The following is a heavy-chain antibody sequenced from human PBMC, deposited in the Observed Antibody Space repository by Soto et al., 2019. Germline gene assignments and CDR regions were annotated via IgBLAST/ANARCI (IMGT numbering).Heavy chain of an antibody. CDR3: GRDPAVTTYFDY. V-gene: IGHV3-66*01. Sequence: EVPLVEAGGGLVQPGGSLRLSCAASGFTVSSNYMSWVREAPGKGLECVSVMYGGGGTYYADSVKGRFTISRDKSKNALYLQMTSLRAEETAVYFCGRDPAVTTYFDYWGEGTLVTVSS. CDR1: GFTVSSNY. CDR2: MYGGGGT. J-gene: IGHJ4*02. D-gene: IGHD4-17*01.